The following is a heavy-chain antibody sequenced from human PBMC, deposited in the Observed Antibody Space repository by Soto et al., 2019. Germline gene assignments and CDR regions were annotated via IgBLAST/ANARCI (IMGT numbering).Heavy chain of an antibody. CDR2: ISYDGSNK. J-gene: IGHJ5*02. V-gene: IGHV3-30*18. Sequence: QVQLVESGGGVVQPGRSLRLSCAASGFTFSSYGMHWVRQAPGKGLEWVAVISYDGSNKYYAESVKGRFTISRDNSKNTLYLQMTSLRAEDTAVYYCAKAYSGYDGFTFDPWRQGTLVTVSS. D-gene: IGHD5-12*01. CDR3: AKAYSGYDGFTFDP. CDR1: GFTFSSYG.